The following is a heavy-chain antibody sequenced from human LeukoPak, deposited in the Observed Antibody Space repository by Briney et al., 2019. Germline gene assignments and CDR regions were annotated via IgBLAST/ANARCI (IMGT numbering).Heavy chain of an antibody. Sequence: RPGGSLRLSCAASGFTFDDYGMSWVRQAPGKGLEWVSGINWNGGSTGYADSVKGRFTISRDNAKNSLYLQMNSLRAEDTAVYYCASPVGSGYLNVVDYWGQGTLVTVSS. D-gene: IGHD3-3*01. V-gene: IGHV3-20*04. CDR1: GFTFDDYG. J-gene: IGHJ4*02. CDR2: INWNGGST. CDR3: ASPVGSGYLNVVDY.